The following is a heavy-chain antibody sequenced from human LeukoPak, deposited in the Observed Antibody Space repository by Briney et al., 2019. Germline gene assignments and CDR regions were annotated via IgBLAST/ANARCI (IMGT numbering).Heavy chain of an antibody. CDR1: GYTFTGYY. D-gene: IGHD3-10*01. Sequence: GASVKVSCKASGYTFTGYYMHWVRQAPGQGLEWMGWINPNSGGTNYAQKFQGRVTMTRDTSISTAYMELSRLRSDDTAVYYCARDLRLLWFGTNWFDPWGQGTLVTVSS. V-gene: IGHV1-2*02. CDR3: ARDLRLLWFGTNWFDP. CDR2: INPNSGGT. J-gene: IGHJ5*02.